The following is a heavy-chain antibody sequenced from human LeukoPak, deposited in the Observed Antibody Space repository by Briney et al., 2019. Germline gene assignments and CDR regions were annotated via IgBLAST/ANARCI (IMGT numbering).Heavy chain of an antibody. CDR1: GGSISSYY. CDR3: ARHGNYYGSGSYY. V-gene: IGHV4-59*08. CDR2: IYYSGTT. D-gene: IGHD3-10*01. Sequence: SETLSLTCTVSGGSISSYYWNWIRQPPGKGLEWIGYIYYSGTTKYNPSLKSRVTISVDTSKNQFSLKLSSVTAADTAVYYCARHGNYYGSGSYYWGQGTLVTVSS. J-gene: IGHJ4*02.